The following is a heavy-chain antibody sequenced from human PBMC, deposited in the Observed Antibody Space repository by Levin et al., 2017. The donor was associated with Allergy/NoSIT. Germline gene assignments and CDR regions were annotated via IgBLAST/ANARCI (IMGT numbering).Heavy chain of an antibody. CDR2: ISYNGRNK. CDR1: GFTFSTYG. Sequence: GESLKISCAASGFTFSTYGMHWVRQAPGKGLEWVAVISYNGRNKYYTDSVKGRFTVSRDNSKDTLYLQMNSLRADDTAVYYWAKDLGPDHYCDLWGQGTLVTVSS. D-gene: IGHD1-26*01. V-gene: IGHV3-30*18. CDR3: AKDLGPDHYCDL. J-gene: IGHJ4*02.